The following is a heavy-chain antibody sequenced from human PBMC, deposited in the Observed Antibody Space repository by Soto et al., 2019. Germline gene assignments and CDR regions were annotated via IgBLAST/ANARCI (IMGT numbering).Heavy chain of an antibody. Sequence: SVKVSCKASGGTFSSYAISWVRQAPGQGLEWMGGIIPIFGTANYAQKFQGRVTITADESTSTAYMELSSLRSEDTAVYYCARVDSSSSLYYYYGMDVWGQGTTVTVSS. CDR3: ARVDSSSSLYYYYGMDV. CDR1: GGTFSSYA. D-gene: IGHD6-6*01. V-gene: IGHV1-69*13. CDR2: IIPIFGTA. J-gene: IGHJ6*02.